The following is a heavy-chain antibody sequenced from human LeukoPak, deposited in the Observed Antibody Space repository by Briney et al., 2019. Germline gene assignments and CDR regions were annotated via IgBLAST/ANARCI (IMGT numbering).Heavy chain of an antibody. J-gene: IGHJ4*02. CDR3: VKDHFNSSSWSPFDH. CDR1: GFTFYSHG. V-gene: IGHV3-30*02. CDR2: IRYDGSDE. Sequence: GGSLRLSCATSGFTFYSHGMHWVRQAPGKGLEWVTFIRYDGSDEYYVDSVKGRFTVSRDNSKNTLYLQLTSLTTEDTALYYCVKDHFNSSSWSPFDHWGQGTLVTVSS. D-gene: IGHD6-13*01.